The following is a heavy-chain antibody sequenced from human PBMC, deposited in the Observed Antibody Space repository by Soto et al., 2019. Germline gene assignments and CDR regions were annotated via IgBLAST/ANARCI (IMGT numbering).Heavy chain of an antibody. CDR2: IIPIFGTA. CDR1: GGTFSSYA. Sequence: EASVKVSCKASGGTFSSYAISWVRQAPGQGLEWMGGIIPIFGTANYAQKFQGRVTITADKSTSTAYMELSSLRSEDTAVYYCAGVFYCSGGSCYYDRNYSVLWFDPWGQGTLVTVSS. D-gene: IGHD2-15*01. V-gene: IGHV1-69*06. CDR3: AGVFYCSGGSCYYDRNYSVLWFDP. J-gene: IGHJ5*02.